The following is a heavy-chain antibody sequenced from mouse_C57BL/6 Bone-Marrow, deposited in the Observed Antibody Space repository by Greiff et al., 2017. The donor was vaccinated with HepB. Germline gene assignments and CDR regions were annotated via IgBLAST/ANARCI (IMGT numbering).Heavy chain of an antibody. CDR3: ATYSNYGYYAMDY. CDR1: GYTFTSYW. Sequence: VQLQQPGAELVKPGASVKLSCKASGYTFTSYWMHWVKQRPGQGLEWIGMIHPNSGSTNYNEKFKSKATLTVDKSSSTAYMQLSSLTSEDSAVYYCATYSNYGYYAMDYWGQGTSVTVSS. J-gene: IGHJ4*01. D-gene: IGHD2-5*01. V-gene: IGHV1-64*01. CDR2: IHPNSGST.